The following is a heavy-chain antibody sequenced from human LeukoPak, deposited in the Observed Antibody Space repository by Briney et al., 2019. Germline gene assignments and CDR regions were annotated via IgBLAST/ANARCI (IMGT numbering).Heavy chain of an antibody. CDR3: GGVVVTALRIGDVFDI. J-gene: IGHJ3*02. Sequence: PSETLSLTCTVSGGSISSSNYYWGWIRQPPGKGLEWIGSIYYSGSTYYNSSLKSRVTISADTSTNQFSLKLSSVTAADTAVYYCGGVVVTALRIGDVFDIWGQGTMVTVSS. CDR1: GGSISSSNYY. CDR2: IYYSGST. V-gene: IGHV4-39*01. D-gene: IGHD2-21*02.